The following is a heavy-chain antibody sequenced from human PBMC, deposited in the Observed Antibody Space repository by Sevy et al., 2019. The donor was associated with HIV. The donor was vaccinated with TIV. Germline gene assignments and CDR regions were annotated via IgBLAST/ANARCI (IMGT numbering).Heavy chain of an antibody. Sequence: ASVKVSCKASGYTFTSYDINWVRQATGQGLEWMGWMNPNSGNTGYAQKFQGRVTMTRNTSISTAYMELSSVRSEDTAAYYCAGGSYYYGSGSYRYWGQATLVTVSS. V-gene: IGHV1-8*01. CDR2: MNPNSGNT. CDR1: GYTFTSYD. D-gene: IGHD3-10*01. J-gene: IGHJ4*02. CDR3: AGGSYYYGSGSYRY.